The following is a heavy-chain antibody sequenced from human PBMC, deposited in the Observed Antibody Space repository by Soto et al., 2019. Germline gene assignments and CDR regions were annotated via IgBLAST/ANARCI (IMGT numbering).Heavy chain of an antibody. CDR1: GYTFTSYY. CDR2: INPSGGST. J-gene: IGHJ5*02. CDR3: ARGFYRQQQVNWFDP. V-gene: IGHV1-46*01. Sequence: GASVKVSCKASGYTFTSYYMHWVRQAPGQGLEWMGIINPSGGSTSYAQKFQGRVTMTRDTSTSTVYMELSSLRSEDTAVYYCARGFYRQQQVNWFDPWGQGTLVTVSS. D-gene: IGHD6-13*01.